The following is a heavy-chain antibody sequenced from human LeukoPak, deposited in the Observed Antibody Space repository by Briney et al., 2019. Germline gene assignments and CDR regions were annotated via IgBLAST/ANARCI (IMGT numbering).Heavy chain of an antibody. Sequence: SGGSLRLSCAASGFTFSNYWMTWVRQAPGKGLEWVANIKHDGSEDYYLDSVKGRFTISRDNAKSSMWLQMNSLRAEDTAVYYCATLISGWSLYWGQGTLVTVSS. CDR1: GFTFSNYW. CDR3: ATLISGWSLY. V-gene: IGHV3-7*01. D-gene: IGHD6-19*01. J-gene: IGHJ4*02. CDR2: IKHDGSED.